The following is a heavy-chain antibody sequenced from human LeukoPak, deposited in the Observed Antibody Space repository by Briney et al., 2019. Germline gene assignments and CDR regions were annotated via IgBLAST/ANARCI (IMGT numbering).Heavy chain of an antibody. D-gene: IGHD2/OR15-2a*01. Sequence: GGSLRLSCATSGFTFKNYYMTWIRQAPGKGLEWLSYISNTGDIIYYSDSVRGRFTVSRDNAKNSLFLQMNSLRVEDTAVYYCARALSWGQGPLVTVSS. CDR2: ISNTGDII. CDR1: GFTFKNYY. V-gene: IGHV3-11*01. CDR3: ARALS. J-gene: IGHJ4*02.